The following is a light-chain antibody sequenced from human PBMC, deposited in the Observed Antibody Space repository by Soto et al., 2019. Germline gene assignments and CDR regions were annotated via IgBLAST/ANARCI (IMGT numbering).Light chain of an antibody. V-gene: IGKV3D-15*01. J-gene: IGKJ4*01. CDR3: QQYNNWGLS. Sequence: IVMTQSPATLSVSPGEGVTLSCRASENVGTNLAWYQQKPGQAPRLLMYGSSTRATGIPATFSGSGSGTEFTLTISSLQSEESAVYYCQQYNNWGLSFGGGIKVEIK. CDR1: ENVGTN. CDR2: GSS.